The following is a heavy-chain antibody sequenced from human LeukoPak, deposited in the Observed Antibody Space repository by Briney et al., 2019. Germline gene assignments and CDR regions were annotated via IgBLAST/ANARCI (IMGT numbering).Heavy chain of an antibody. CDR2: IYHSGST. Sequence: SETLSLTCAVSGYSISSGYYWGWIRQPPGKGLEWIGSIYHSGSTYYNPSLKSRVTISVDTSKNQFSLKLSSVTAADTAVYYCARQDYYYSYMDVWGKGTTVTVSS. CDR3: ARQDYYYSYMDV. V-gene: IGHV4-38-2*01. J-gene: IGHJ6*03. CDR1: GYSISSGYY.